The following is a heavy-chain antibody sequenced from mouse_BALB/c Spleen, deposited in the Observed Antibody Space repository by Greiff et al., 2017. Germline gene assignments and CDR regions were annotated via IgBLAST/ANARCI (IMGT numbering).Heavy chain of an antibody. J-gene: IGHJ2*01. CDR2: IWAGGST. CDR1: GFSLTSYG. Sequence: VQRVESGPGLVAPSQSLSITCTVSGFSLTSYGVHWVRQPPGKGLEWLGVIWAGGSTNYNSALMSRLSISKDNSKSQVFLKMNSLQTDDTAMYYCAREYRGYFDYWGQGTTLTVSS. D-gene: IGHD5-1*01. V-gene: IGHV2-9*02. CDR3: AREYRGYFDY.